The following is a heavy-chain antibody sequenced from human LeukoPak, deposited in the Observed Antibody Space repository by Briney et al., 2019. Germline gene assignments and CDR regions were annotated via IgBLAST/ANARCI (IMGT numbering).Heavy chain of an antibody. D-gene: IGHD1-14*01. CDR1: GGSISSYY. CDR3: ARDPGGNYYYYMDV. V-gene: IGHV4-59*01. Sequence: PSETLSLTCIVSGGSISSYYWSWIRQPPGKGLEWIGYIYYSGSTNYNPSLKSRVTISVDTSKNQFSLKLSSVTAADTAVYYCARDPGGNYYYYMDVWGKGTTVTVSS. CDR2: IYYSGST. J-gene: IGHJ6*03.